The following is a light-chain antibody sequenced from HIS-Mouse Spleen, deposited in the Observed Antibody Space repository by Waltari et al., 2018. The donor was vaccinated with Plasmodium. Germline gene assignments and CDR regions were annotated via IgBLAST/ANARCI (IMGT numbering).Light chain of an antibody. CDR2: WAS. CDR3: QQYYSTPWT. V-gene: IGKV4-1*01. Sequence: DIVMTQSPDSLAVSLGERATINCKSSQSVLYSSINKNYLAWYQQKPGQPPKLLIYWASTLESGVPDRFSGSGSGTDFTLTISSLQAEDLAVYYCQQYYSTPWTFGQGTKVEIK. J-gene: IGKJ1*01. CDR1: QSVLYSSINKNY.